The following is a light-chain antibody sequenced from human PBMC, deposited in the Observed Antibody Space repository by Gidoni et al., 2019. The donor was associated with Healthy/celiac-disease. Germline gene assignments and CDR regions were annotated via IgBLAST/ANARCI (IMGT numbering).Light chain of an antibody. CDR3: QQRSNWPLT. Sequence: DIVLTPSPATLSFSPGERATLSCRASQSVSSYLAWYQQKPGQAPRLLIYDASNRATGIPARFSGSGSGTDFTLTISSLEPEDFAVYYCQQRSNWPLTFGGGTKVEIK. CDR2: DAS. J-gene: IGKJ4*01. CDR1: QSVSSY. V-gene: IGKV3-11*01.